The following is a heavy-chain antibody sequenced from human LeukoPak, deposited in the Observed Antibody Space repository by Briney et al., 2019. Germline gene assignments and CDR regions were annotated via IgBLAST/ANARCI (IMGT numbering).Heavy chain of an antibody. J-gene: IGHJ4*02. CDR2: ISSHGSET. CDR3: VPTPPGYFFDY. Sequence: PGGSLRLSCAASGITFNTYDMCWVRQAPGKGLEWVAFISSHGSETYYADSLKGRFTISRDNSKNRLHLQMINLRPEDTAVYYCVPTPPGYFFDYWGLGTLVRVSS. CDR1: GITFNTYD. D-gene: IGHD2-15*01. V-gene: IGHV3-30*13.